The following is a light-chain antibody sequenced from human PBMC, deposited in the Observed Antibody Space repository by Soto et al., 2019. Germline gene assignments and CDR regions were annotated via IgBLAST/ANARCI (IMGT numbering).Light chain of an antibody. CDR1: QSVSSN. CDR2: GAS. Sequence: EIVMTQSPATLSVSPGERATLSCRASQSVSSNLAWYQQKPGQTPRLLIYGASTRAIGIPARFSGSGSGTEFTLTISSLQSEDFAVYYCQQYNKWLWTFGQGTNVKI. CDR3: QQYNKWLWT. V-gene: IGKV3-15*01. J-gene: IGKJ1*01.